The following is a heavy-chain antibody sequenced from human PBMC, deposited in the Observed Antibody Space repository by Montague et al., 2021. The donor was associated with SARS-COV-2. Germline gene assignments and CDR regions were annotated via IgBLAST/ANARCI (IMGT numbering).Heavy chain of an antibody. CDR3: ARVVLDFWSGFDMDV. CDR1: GFTFSSYW. V-gene: IGHV3-7*01. CDR2: IKQDGSEK. J-gene: IGHJ6*03. D-gene: IGHD3-3*01. Sequence: SLRLSCAASGFTFSSYWMSWVRQAPGKGLEWVAHIKQDGSEKYYVDSVKGRFTISRDNAKNSLYLQMNSLRAEDTAVYYCARVVLDFWSGFDMDVWGKGTTVTVSS.